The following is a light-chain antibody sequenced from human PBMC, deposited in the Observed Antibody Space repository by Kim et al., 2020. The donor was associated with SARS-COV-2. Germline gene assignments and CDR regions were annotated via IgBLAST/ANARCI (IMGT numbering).Light chain of an antibody. CDR3: QVWDSSSDPWV. CDR1: NIGSKS. J-gene: IGLJ3*02. V-gene: IGLV3-21*04. CDR2: YDS. Sequence: SYELTQPPSVSVAPGKTARITCGGNNIGSKSVHWYQQKPGQAPVLVIYYDSDRPSGIPERFSGSNSGNTATLTISRVEAGDEADYYCQVWDSSSDPWVFDGGTQLTVL.